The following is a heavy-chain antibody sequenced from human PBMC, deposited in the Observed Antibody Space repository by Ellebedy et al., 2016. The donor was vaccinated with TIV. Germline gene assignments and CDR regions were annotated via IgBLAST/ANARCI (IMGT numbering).Heavy chain of an antibody. Sequence: GESLKISXKGSGYSFTSYWIGWVRQMPGKGLEWMGIIYPGDSDTRYSPSFQGQVTISADKSISTAYLQWSSLKASDTAMYYCARLVPAAMSLYYYYGMDVWGQGTTVTVSS. V-gene: IGHV5-51*01. CDR3: ARLVPAAMSLYYYYGMDV. J-gene: IGHJ6*02. D-gene: IGHD2-2*01. CDR2: IYPGDSDT. CDR1: GYSFTSYW.